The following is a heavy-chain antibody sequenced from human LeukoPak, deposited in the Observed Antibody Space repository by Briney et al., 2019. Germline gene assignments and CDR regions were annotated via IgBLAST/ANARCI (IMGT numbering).Heavy chain of an antibody. V-gene: IGHV1-46*01. CDR1: GYTFTSYY. CDR2: INPSGGST. CDR3: ARGPILLRFLDV. J-gene: IGHJ6*02. Sequence: ASVKVSCKASGYTFTSYYMHWVRQAPGHGLEWMGMINPSGGSTTYAQRFHGRLTMTRDTSTSTVYMELSSLRSEDTAVYYCARGPILLRFLDVWGQGTTVTVSS. D-gene: IGHD3-3*01.